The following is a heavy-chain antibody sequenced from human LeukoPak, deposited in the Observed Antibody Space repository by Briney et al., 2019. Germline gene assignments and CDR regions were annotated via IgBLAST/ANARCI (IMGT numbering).Heavy chain of an antibody. CDR2: IYYSGST. CDR1: GGSISSSSYY. V-gene: IGHV4-39*07. CDR3: ARVSYYDFWSGYYPSGFDY. J-gene: IGHJ4*02. Sequence: SETLSLTCTVSGGSISSSSYYWGWIRQPPGKGLEWIGSIYYSGSTYYNPSLKSRVTISVDTSKNQFSLKLSSVTAADTAAYYCARVSYYDFWSGYYPSGFDYWGQGTLVTVSS. D-gene: IGHD3-3*01.